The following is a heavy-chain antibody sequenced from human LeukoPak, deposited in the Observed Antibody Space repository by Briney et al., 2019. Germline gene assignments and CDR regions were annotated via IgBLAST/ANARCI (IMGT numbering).Heavy chain of an antibody. CDR2: ISSRSTYI. CDR3: AKGGYCSSTSCYLEPYYYYYYMDV. D-gene: IGHD2-2*01. J-gene: IGHJ6*03. CDR1: GFTFSSYS. Sequence: PGGSLRLSCAASGFTFSSYSMNWVRQAPGKGLEWVSSISSRSTYIYHADSVKGRFTISRDNAKNSLYLQMNSLRAEDTALYYCAKGGYCSSTSCYLEPYYYYYYMDVWGKGTTVTISS. V-gene: IGHV3-21*04.